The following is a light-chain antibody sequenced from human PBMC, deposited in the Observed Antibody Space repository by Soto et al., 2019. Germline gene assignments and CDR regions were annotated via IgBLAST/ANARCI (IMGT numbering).Light chain of an antibody. CDR1: QGIRND. J-gene: IGKJ3*01. V-gene: IGKV1-6*01. CDR3: LQKYFYPFT. CDR2: AAS. Sequence: AIQMTQSPSSLSASVGDRVTITCRASQGIRNDLDSFQQKPGKAPKLLIYAASNLQSGVPARFSRSGSGTDFTLTISSLQPEDFATYYCLQKYFYPFTFGPGTKVDIK.